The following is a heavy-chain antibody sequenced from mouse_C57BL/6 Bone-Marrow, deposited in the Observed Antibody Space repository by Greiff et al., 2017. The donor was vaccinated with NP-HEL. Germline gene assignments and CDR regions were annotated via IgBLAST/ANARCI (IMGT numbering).Heavy chain of an antibody. CDR2: IWRGGST. CDR3: ARMTTVAHFDY. Sequence: VQLQQSGPGLVQPSQSLSITCTVSGFSLTSYGVHWVRQSPGKGLEWLGVIWRGGSTDYNAAFISRLSISKDNSKGQVFFKMNSLQADDAAIYYCARMTTVAHFDYWGQGTTLTVSS. CDR1: GFSLTSYG. V-gene: IGHV2-2*01. D-gene: IGHD1-1*01. J-gene: IGHJ2*01.